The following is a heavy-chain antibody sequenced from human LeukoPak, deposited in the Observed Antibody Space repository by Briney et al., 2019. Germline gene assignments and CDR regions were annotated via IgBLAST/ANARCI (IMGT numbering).Heavy chain of an antibody. CDR2: IYSGGST. V-gene: IGHV3-53*01. J-gene: IGHJ4*02. D-gene: IGHD2-15*01. Sequence: PGGSPRLSCAVSGFTVSSNYMSWVRQAPGKGLEWVSVIYSGGSTYYADSVKGRFTISRDNSKNTLYLQMNSLRAEDTAVCYCARGYQGSGHFDYWGQGTLVTVSS. CDR1: GFTVSSNY. CDR3: ARGYQGSGHFDY.